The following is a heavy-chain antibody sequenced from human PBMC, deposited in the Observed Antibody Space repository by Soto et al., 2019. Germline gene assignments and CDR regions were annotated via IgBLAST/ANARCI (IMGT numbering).Heavy chain of an antibody. Sequence: EVHLVQSGAEGRKPGESLRISCQASGYNFATYWIAWVRQMPGKGLEYMGIIYPGNSDARYSPSFQGQVTFSADKSISTAYLHWSSLKASDTAMYYCARHGFYGDYASNYFDPWGQGTLVTVSS. CDR2: IYPGNSDA. V-gene: IGHV5-51*01. CDR1: GYNFATYW. D-gene: IGHD4-17*01. J-gene: IGHJ5*02. CDR3: ARHGFYGDYASNYFDP.